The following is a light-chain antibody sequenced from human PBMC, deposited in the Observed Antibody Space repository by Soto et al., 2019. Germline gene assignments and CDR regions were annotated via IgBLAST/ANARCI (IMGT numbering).Light chain of an antibody. CDR3: TSYAGSNKLGV. J-gene: IGLJ1*01. V-gene: IGLV2-8*01. CDR1: SNDVGGYNY. CDR2: EVN. Sequence: ALTQPPSASGSPGQSVTISCTGTSNDVGGYNYVSWYQQHPGKAPKLMIYEVNKRPSGVPDRFSGSKSGNTASLTVSGLQAEDEADYYCTSYAGSNKLGVFGTGTKVTVL.